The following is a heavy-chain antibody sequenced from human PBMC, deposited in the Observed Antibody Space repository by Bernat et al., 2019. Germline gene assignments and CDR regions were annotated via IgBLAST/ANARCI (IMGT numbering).Heavy chain of an antibody. CDR2: INHSGST. Sequence: QVQLQQWGAGLLKPSETLSLTCAVYGGSFSGYYWSWIRQPPGKGLEWIGEINHSGSTNYNPSLKSRVTISVDTSKNQFSLKLSSVTAADTAVYYCARGLLWSGYHRDYYFDYWGQGTLVTVSS. J-gene: IGHJ4*02. CDR3: ARGLLWSGYHRDYYFDY. D-gene: IGHD3-3*01. V-gene: IGHV4-34*01. CDR1: GGSFSGYY.